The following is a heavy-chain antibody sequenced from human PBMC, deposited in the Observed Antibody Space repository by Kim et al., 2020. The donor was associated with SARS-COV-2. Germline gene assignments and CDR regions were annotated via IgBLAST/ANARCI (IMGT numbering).Heavy chain of an antibody. CDR3: TRDAYSSNPNYFDY. V-gene: IGHV3-49*03. D-gene: IGHD6-13*01. Sequence: GGSLRLSCTASGFTFGDYAMSWFRQAPGKGLEWVGFIRSKAYGGTTEYAASVKGRFTISRDDSKSIAYLQMNSLKTEDTAVYYCTRDAYSSNPNYFDYWGQGTLVTVSS. CDR2: IRSKAYGGTT. CDR1: GFTFGDYA. J-gene: IGHJ4*02.